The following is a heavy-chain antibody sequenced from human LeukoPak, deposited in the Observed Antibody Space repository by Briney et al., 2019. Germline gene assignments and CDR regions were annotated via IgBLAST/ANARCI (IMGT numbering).Heavy chain of an antibody. V-gene: IGHV4-30-2*01. Sequence: SQTLSLTCAVSGGSISSGGYSWSWLRQPPGKGLEWIGYIYHSGSTYYNPSLKSRVTISVDRSKNQFSLKLSSVTAADTAVYYCARLTYSYGPDYWGQGTLVTVSS. CDR3: ARLTYSYGPDY. D-gene: IGHD5-18*01. J-gene: IGHJ4*02. CDR2: IYHSGST. CDR1: GGSISSGGYS.